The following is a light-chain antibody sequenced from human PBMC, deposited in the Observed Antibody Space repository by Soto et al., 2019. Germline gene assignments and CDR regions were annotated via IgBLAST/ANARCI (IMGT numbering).Light chain of an antibody. Sequence: QAVVTQEPSFSVSPGGTVTLTCGLSSGSVSASNYPSWYQQTPGQAPRTLLYSTNTRSSGVPDRFSGSILENKAALTITGAQADDESDYYCVLYMGSGIKVFGGGTQLTVL. J-gene: IGLJ3*02. CDR1: SGSVSASNY. CDR3: VLYMGSGIKV. CDR2: STN. V-gene: IGLV8-61*01.